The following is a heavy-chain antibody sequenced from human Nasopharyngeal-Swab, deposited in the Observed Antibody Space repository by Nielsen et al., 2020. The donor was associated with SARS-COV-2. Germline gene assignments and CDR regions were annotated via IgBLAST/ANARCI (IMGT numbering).Heavy chain of an antibody. Sequence: WVRQAPGQGLEWMGGFDPEDGETIYAQKFQGRVTMTEDTSTDTASMELSSLRSEDTAVYYCATGPVVAATEWFDPWGQGTLVTVSS. D-gene: IGHD2-15*01. CDR2: FDPEDGET. J-gene: IGHJ5*02. V-gene: IGHV1-24*01. CDR3: ATGPVVAATEWFDP.